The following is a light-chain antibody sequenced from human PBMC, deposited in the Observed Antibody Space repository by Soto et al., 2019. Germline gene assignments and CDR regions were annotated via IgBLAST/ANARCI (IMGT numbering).Light chain of an antibody. CDR1: SSDIGGYNY. CDR2: EVS. CDR3: TSYTSSTTNYV. J-gene: IGLJ1*01. V-gene: IGLV2-14*01. Sequence: QSVPTQPASVSGSPGQSITFSCTGTSSDIGGYNYVSWYQQHPGKAPKLMIYEVSNRPSGVSDRFSGSKSGNTASLTISGLQAEDEADYYCTSYTSSTTNYVFGTGTKLTVL.